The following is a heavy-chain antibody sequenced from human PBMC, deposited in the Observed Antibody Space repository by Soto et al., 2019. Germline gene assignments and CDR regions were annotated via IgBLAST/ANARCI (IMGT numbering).Heavy chain of an antibody. CDR3: VEPSGWAPDY. D-gene: IGHD6-19*01. Sequence: QVQLVESGGGVVKPGGSLRLSCAVSGFTFSDYGMHWVRQAPGKGLEWVAVISPDGINKYYPDSLRGRFTIARDNSKNTLYLQMSSLRGEDTAVYYWVEPSGWAPDYWGQGTHGTVSS. CDR1: GFTFSDYG. CDR2: ISPDGINK. J-gene: IGHJ4*02. V-gene: IGHV3-33*05.